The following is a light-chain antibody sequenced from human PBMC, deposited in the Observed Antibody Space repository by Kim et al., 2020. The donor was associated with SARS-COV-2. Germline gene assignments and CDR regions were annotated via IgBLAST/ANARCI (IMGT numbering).Light chain of an antibody. CDR3: QAWDFNRV. CDR2: QNY. J-gene: IGLJ3*02. CDR1: NLGDKY. Sequence: SYELTQPPSVSVSPGQTATFTCSGDNLGDKYICWYQQKSGQSTVLVIYQNYKRPSGIPERFSGSNSGNTATLTISGTQAMDEADYYCQAWDFNRVFGRGTRLTVL. V-gene: IGLV3-1*01.